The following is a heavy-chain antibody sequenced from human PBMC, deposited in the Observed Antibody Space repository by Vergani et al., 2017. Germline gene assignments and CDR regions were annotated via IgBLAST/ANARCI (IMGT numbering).Heavy chain of an antibody. CDR3: ARGDDILTGPMGGVAFDI. CDR2: IILTGST. Sequence: QVQLQQWGAGLLKPSETLSLTCAVYGGSFSGYYWSWIRPPPGTGREWLGGIILTGSTTYNPALKSRVTISGDTSKNQFSLKLSSVTAEDTAGYYCARGDDILTGPMGGVAFDIWGQGTMVTVSS. D-gene: IGHD3-9*01. J-gene: IGHJ3*02. CDR1: GGSFSGYY. V-gene: IGHV4-34*12.